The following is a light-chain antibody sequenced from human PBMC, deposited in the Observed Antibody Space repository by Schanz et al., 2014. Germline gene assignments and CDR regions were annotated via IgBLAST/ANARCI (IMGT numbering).Light chain of an antibody. CDR1: SSDVGSYNL. CDR3: SSYAGTNNFGV. CDR2: EVS. V-gene: IGLV2-14*02. J-gene: IGLJ1*01. Sequence: QSVLTQPASVSGSPGQSITISCTGTSSDVGSYNLVSWYQQHPGKAPKLMIYEVSKRPSGVPDRFSGSKSGNTASLTISGLRAEDEDDYYCSSYAGTNNFGVFGTGTKLTVL.